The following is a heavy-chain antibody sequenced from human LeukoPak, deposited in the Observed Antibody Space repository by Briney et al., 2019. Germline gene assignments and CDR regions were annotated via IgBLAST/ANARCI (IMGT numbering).Heavy chain of an antibody. J-gene: IGHJ4*02. D-gene: IGHD2-15*01. CDR1: GFTFSSYG. V-gene: IGHV3-30*02. Sequence: GGSLRLSCAASGFTFSSYGMHWVRQAPGRGLEWVAFIRYDGSNKYYADSVKGRFTISRDNSKNTLYLQMNSLRAEDTAVYYGAKDLGKDIVVVSEKTRDYSGQGTLVTVSA. CDR3: AKDLGKDIVVVSEKTRDY. CDR2: IRYDGSNK.